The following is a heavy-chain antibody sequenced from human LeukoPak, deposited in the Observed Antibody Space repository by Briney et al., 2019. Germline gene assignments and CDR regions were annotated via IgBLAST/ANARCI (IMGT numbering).Heavy chain of an antibody. Sequence: ASETLSLTCTVSGGSIFSYYFNWIRQPPGKGLEWIGYIYSNGITNYNPSLRSRGTISIATSKNQFSLRLRSVTAADTAIYYCARRAYYDTSGHYPASGCFDLWGRGTLVTVSS. CDR1: GGSIFSYY. CDR2: IYSNGIT. J-gene: IGHJ2*01. V-gene: IGHV4-4*08. CDR3: ARRAYYDTSGHYPASGCFDL. D-gene: IGHD3-22*01.